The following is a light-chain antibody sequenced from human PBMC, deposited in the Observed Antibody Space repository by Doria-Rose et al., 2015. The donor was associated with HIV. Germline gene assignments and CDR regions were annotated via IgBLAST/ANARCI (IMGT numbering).Light chain of an antibody. J-gene: IGKJ1*01. CDR3: HQYGTSWT. CDR2: DGY. CDR1: QSFSSTY. V-gene: IGKV3-20*01. Sequence: TQSPGTLSLSPGERATLSCRASQSFSSTYLAWYQQKPVQAPILLIYDGYTRATGIPDRFSASGSGTDFTLTINRLEPEDFALYYCHQYGTSWTFGQGTKVEI.